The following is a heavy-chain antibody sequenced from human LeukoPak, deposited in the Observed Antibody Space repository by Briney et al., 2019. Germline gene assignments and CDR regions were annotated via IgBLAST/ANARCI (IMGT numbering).Heavy chain of an antibody. D-gene: IGHD2-2*02. Sequence: GESLKISCEGSGYSLTSYWIGWLRQMPGKGLEWMGIIYPGDSDTRYSPSFQGQVTISADKSISTAYLQWSSLKASDTAMYYCARPIGYCSSTSCYTYFDYWGQGTLVTVSS. CDR1: GYSLTSYW. CDR2: IYPGDSDT. V-gene: IGHV5-51*01. J-gene: IGHJ4*02. CDR3: ARPIGYCSSTSCYTYFDY.